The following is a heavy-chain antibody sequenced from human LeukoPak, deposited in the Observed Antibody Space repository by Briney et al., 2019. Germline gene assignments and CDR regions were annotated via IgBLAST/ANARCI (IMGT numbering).Heavy chain of an antibody. J-gene: IGHJ4*02. CDR2: IYYTGGT. D-gene: IGHD6-19*01. CDR1: GGSIGSDY. CDR3: AKYGNSGWVIDN. V-gene: IGHV4-59*08. Sequence: SETLSLTCTVSGGSIGSDYWTWIRQPPGKGLEYIGYIYYTGGTNYNPSLKSRVTISVDTSKNQFSLKLSSVTAADTAVYFCAKYGNSGWVIDNWGQGTLVTVSP.